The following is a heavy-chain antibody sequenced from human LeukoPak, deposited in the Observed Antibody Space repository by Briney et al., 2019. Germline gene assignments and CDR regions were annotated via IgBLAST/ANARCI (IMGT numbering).Heavy chain of an antibody. CDR3: ARTSHDAFDI. J-gene: IGHJ3*02. V-gene: IGHV3-20*04. Sequence: PGGSLRLSCAASGFTFDGYGMNWVRQAPGKGLEWVTGAYWNGVSTGYADSVKGRFTISRDNAKNSLYLQMNSLRAEDTALYYCARTSHDAFDIWGQGTMVTVPS. CDR1: GFTFDGYG. CDR2: AYWNGVST.